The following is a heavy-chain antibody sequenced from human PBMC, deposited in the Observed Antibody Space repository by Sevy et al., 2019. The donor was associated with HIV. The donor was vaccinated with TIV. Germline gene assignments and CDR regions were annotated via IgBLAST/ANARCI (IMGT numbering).Heavy chain of an antibody. D-gene: IGHD2-15*01. J-gene: IGHJ5*02. Sequence: ASVKVSCKASGYTFTGYYMHWVRQAPGQGLEWMGWINPNSGGTKYAQKFQGRVTMTRDTSISTAYMELSRLRSYDTAVYYCAKERVSCSGGTCKPGGWFDPWGQGTLVTVSS. CDR1: GYTFTGYY. V-gene: IGHV1-2*02. CDR3: AKERVSCSGGTCKPGGWFDP. CDR2: INPNSGGT.